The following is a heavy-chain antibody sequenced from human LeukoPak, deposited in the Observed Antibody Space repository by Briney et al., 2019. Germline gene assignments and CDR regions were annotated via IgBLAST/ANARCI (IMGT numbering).Heavy chain of an antibody. CDR2: INHSGST. CDR3: ARRGRALPPAVKCNWFDP. D-gene: IGHD3-10*01. V-gene: IGHV4-34*01. Sequence: SETLSLTCAVYGGSFSGYYWSWIRQPPGKGLEWIGEINHSGSTNYNPSLKSRVTISVDTSKNQFSLKLSSVTAADTAVYYCARRGRALPPAVKCNWFDPWGQGTLVTVSS. CDR1: GGSFSGYY. J-gene: IGHJ5*02.